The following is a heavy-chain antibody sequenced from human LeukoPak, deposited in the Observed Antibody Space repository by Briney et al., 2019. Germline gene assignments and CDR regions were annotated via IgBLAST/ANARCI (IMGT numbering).Heavy chain of an antibody. V-gene: IGHV3-48*03. D-gene: IGHD4-17*01. CDR1: GFTFSSYE. J-gene: IGHJ6*02. Sequence: GGSLRLSCAASGFTFSSYEMNWVRQAPGKGLEWVSYISSSGSTIYYADSVKSRFTISRDNAKNSLYLQMNSLRAEDTAVYYCARVNGDWDYYYYYGMDVWGQGTTVTVSS. CDR3: ARVNGDWDYYYYYGMDV. CDR2: ISSSGSTI.